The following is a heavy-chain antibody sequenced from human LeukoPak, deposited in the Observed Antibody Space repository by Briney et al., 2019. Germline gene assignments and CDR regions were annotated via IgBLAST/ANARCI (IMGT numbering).Heavy chain of an antibody. Sequence: ASVKVSCKASGGTFSSYAISWVRQAPGQGLEWMGGIIPIFGTANYAQKFQGRVTITADESTSTAYMELSSLRSEDTAVYYCARDGSPYGVVILNWFDPWGQGTLDTVSS. CDR3: ARDGSPYGVVILNWFDP. CDR1: GGTFSSYA. V-gene: IGHV1-69*13. CDR2: IIPIFGTA. J-gene: IGHJ5*02. D-gene: IGHD3-3*01.